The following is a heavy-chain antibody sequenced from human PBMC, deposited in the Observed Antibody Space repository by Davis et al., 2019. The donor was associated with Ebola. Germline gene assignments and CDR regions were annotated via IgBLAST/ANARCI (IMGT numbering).Heavy chain of an antibody. CDR1: GFIVSSNY. D-gene: IGHD6-19*01. CDR2: IYSGGST. V-gene: IGHV3-53*01. CDR3: ASLGPYTSGWSYYGMDA. Sequence: PGGSLRLSCAASGFIVSSNYMSWVRQAPGKGLEWVSVIYSGGSTYYADSVKGRFTISRDNDKNSLFLQMDRLRDEDTAVYYCASLGPYTSGWSYYGMDAWGQGTTVTVSS. J-gene: IGHJ6*02.